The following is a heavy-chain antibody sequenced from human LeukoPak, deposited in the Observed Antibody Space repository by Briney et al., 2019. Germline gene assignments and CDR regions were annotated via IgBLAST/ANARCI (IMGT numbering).Heavy chain of an antibody. V-gene: IGHV4-59*01. CDR2: IYYSGST. D-gene: IGHD3-10*01. Sequence: SETLSLTCTVSGGSISSYYWSWIRQPPGKGLEWIGYIYYSGSTNYNPSLKSRVTISVDTSKNQFSLKLSSETAADTAVYYCAALSYGSGSGYYFDYWGQGTLVTVSS. CDR1: GGSISSYY. CDR3: AALSYGSGSGYYFDY. J-gene: IGHJ4*02.